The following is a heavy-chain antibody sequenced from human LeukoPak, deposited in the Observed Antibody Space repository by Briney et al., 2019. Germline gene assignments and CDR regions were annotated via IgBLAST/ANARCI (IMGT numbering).Heavy chain of an antibody. CDR2: ISSSSSYI. J-gene: IGHJ4*02. Sequence: GSLLLSCAASGFTFSSYSMNWVRQAPGKGLEWVSSISSSSSYIYYADSVKGRFTISRDNAKNSLYLQMNSLRAEDTAVYYCARDLPNSDCSSTSCLVGYWGQGTLVTVSS. CDR3: ARDLPNSDCSSTSCLVGY. V-gene: IGHV3-21*01. CDR1: GFTFSSYS. D-gene: IGHD2-2*01.